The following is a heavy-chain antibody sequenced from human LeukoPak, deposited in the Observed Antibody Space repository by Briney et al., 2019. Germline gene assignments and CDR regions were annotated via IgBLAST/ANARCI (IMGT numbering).Heavy chain of an antibody. CDR2: ISSSSSYI. CDR1: GFTFSSYS. D-gene: IGHD3-10*01. Sequence: PGGSLRLSCAASGFTFSSYSMNWVRQAPGRGLEWVSSISSSSSYIYYADSVKGRFTISRDNAKNSLYLQMNSLRAEDTAVYYCARGGIRVLWFGSPSYYYGMDVWGQGTTVTVSS. J-gene: IGHJ6*02. V-gene: IGHV3-21*04. CDR3: ARGGIRVLWFGSPSYYYGMDV.